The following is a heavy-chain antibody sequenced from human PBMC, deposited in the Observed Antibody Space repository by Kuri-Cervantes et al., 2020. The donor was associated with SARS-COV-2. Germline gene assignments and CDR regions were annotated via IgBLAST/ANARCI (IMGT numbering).Heavy chain of an antibody. CDR3: ARSTAGYSSSWYTDY. Sequence: ASVKVSCKASGYTFTGYYMHWVRQAPGQGLEWMGWINPNSGGTNYAQKFQGRVTMTRDTSINTAYMELSRLRSDDTAVYYCARSTAGYSSSWYTDYWGQGTLVTVSS. D-gene: IGHD6-13*01. J-gene: IGHJ4*02. CDR1: GYTFTGYY. CDR2: INPNSGGT. V-gene: IGHV1-2*02.